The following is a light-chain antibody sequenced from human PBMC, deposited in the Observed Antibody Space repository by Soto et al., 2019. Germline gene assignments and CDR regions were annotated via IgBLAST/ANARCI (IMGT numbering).Light chain of an antibody. CDR1: SSDVGGYSY. J-gene: IGLJ1*01. V-gene: IGLV2-14*03. CDR2: DVS. CDR3: SSYTVSSSTLYG. Sequence: QSALTQPASVSASPGQSITISCTGTSSDVGGYSYVSWYQHHPGKAPKLMIFDVSNRPSGVSDRFTGSKSGNTASLTFSGLQAEDEADYYCSSYTVSSSTLYGFGTGTKLTVL.